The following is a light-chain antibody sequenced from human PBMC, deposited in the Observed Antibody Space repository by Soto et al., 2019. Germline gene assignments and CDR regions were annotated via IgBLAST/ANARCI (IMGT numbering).Light chain of an antibody. V-gene: IGKV3-11*01. J-gene: IGKJ4*01. CDR2: DAS. CDR3: QQRRNWPLT. CDR1: QNIDTY. Sequence: EVVLTQSPATLSSSPGESVTLSCRASQNIDTYLAWYQQRPGQAPRLLIYDASYRAVGIPSRFSGSGSGTDFTLTISSLETADFAIYHCQQRRNWPLTFGGGTKVEI.